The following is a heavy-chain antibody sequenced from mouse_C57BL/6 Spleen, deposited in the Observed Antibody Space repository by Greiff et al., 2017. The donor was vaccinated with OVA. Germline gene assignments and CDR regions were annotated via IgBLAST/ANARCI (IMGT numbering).Heavy chain of an antibody. CDR1: GYTFTDYE. Sequence: VQLQQSGAELVRPGASVTLSCKASGYTFTDYEMHWVKQTPAHGLEWIGAIDPETGGTAYNQKFKGKAILTADKSSSTAYMELRSLTSEDSAVYYCTTGSSYDYAMDYWGQGTSVTVSS. D-gene: IGHD1-1*01. V-gene: IGHV1-15*01. CDR3: TTGSSYDYAMDY. J-gene: IGHJ4*01. CDR2: IDPETGGT.